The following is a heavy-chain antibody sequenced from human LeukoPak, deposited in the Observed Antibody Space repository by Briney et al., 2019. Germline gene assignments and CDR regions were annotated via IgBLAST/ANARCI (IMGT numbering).Heavy chain of an antibody. CDR3: AKGYAVNYYGSGSHSEYFQH. J-gene: IGHJ1*01. D-gene: IGHD3-10*01. CDR1: GFTFSSYG. CDR2: ISYDGSNK. Sequence: GRSLRLSCAASGFTFSSYGMHWVRQAPGKGLEWVAVISYDGSNKYYADSVKGRFTISRDNSKNTLYLQMNSLRAEDTAVYYCAKGYAVNYYGSGSHSEYFQHWGQGTLVTVSS. V-gene: IGHV3-30*18.